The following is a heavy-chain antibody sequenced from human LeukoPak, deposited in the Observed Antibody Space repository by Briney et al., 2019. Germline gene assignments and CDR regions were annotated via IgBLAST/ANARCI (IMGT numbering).Heavy chain of an antibody. V-gene: IGHV4-39*01. D-gene: IGHD3-10*01. Sequence: SETLSPTCTVSGGSISSSSYYWGWIRQPPGKGLEWIGSIYYSGSTYYNPSLKSRVTISVDTSKNQFSLKLSSVTAADTAVYCCAREGRITMVRGVGTFDIWGQGTMVTVSS. CDR3: AREGRITMVRGVGTFDI. J-gene: IGHJ3*02. CDR2: IYYSGST. CDR1: GGSISSSSYY.